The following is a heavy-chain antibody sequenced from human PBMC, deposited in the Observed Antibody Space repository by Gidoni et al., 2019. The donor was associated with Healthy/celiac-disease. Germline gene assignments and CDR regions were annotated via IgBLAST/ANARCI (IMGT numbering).Heavy chain of an antibody. Sequence: EVQLVESGGGLVQPGRSLRLSCAASGFTFDDYAMHWVRQAPGKGLEGVSGISWNSGSIGYADSVKGRFTISRDNAKNSLYLQMNSLRAEDTALYYCAKDIGAATRYYYYGMDVWGQGTTVTVSS. J-gene: IGHJ6*02. CDR3: AKDIGAATRYYYYGMDV. D-gene: IGHD2-15*01. CDR2: ISWNSGSI. V-gene: IGHV3-9*01. CDR1: GFTFDDYA.